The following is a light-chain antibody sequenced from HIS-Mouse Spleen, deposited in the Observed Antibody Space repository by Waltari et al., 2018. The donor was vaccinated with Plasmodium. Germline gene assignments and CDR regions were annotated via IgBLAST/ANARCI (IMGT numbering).Light chain of an antibody. V-gene: IGLV3-25*03. CDR1: ALPKQY. CDR3: QSADSSGTYRV. J-gene: IGLJ2*01. CDR2: KDR. Sequence: SYELTQPPSVSVSPGQTARITCSGDALPKQYAYWYQQQPGQAPELVIYKDRGRPSGFPERFSGSSSGTTVTLTISGVQAESEADYYCQSADSSGTYRVFGGGTKLTVL.